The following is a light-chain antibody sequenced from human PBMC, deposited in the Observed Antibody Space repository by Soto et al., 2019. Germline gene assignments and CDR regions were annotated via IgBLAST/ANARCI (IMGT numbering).Light chain of an antibody. J-gene: IGLJ2*01. CDR3: QSYDSSLSAVV. CDR2: GNS. V-gene: IGLV1-40*01. CDR1: SSNIGAGYD. Sequence: QSVLTQPPSVSGAPGQRVTISCTGSSSNIGAGYDVHWYQQLPGTAPKLLIYGNSNRPSGVPDRFSGSKSGNSASLAITGLKAEDEADYYCQSYDSSLSAVVFGGGTQLPVL.